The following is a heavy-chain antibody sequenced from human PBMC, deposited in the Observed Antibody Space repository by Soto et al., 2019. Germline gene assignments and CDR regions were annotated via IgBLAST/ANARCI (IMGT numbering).Heavy chain of an antibody. CDR1: GDSISSSSYY. CDR2: IYYVGST. CDR3: ARGVHDYGDYRKENVAFHI. Sequence: QLRLQESGPGLVKPSETLSLTCTVSGDSISSSSYYWGWIRQPPGKGLEWIGSIYYVGSTYYNPSLKSRVTISLDTSKNQFSLKLSSVTAADTAVYYCARGVHDYGDYRKENVAFHIWGQGTLVTVSS. D-gene: IGHD4-17*01. J-gene: IGHJ3*02. V-gene: IGHV4-39*01.